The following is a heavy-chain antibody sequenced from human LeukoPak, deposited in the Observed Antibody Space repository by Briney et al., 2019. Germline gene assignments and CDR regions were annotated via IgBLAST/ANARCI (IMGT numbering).Heavy chain of an antibody. V-gene: IGHV5-51*01. CDR2: IYPGDSDT. CDR3: ARGTSGWTQFDH. CDR1: GSSFTSYW. Sequence: GASLKTSFKCSGSSFTSYWIAWGRQTPGKGLEWMGIIYPGDSDTSYSPSFQGQATIPANKSISTAYLQWSTLHASDTAMYYWARGTSGWTQFDHWGQGTLVTVSS. J-gene: IGHJ5*02. D-gene: IGHD6-19*01.